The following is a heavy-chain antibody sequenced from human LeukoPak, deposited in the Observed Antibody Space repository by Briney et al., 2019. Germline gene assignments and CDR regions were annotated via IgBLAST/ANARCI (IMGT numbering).Heavy chain of an antibody. J-gene: IGHJ5*02. CDR2: IKQDGSEK. CDR1: GSTFSSYW. CDR3: ARDLRARYCSGGSCYGWFDP. V-gene: IGHV3-7*01. D-gene: IGHD2-15*01. Sequence: GRSLRLSCAASGSTFSSYWMSWVRQAPGKGLEWVANIKQDGSEKYYVDSVKGRFTISRDNAKNSLYLQMNSLRAEDTAVYYCARDLRARYCSGGSCYGWFDPWGQGTLVTVSS.